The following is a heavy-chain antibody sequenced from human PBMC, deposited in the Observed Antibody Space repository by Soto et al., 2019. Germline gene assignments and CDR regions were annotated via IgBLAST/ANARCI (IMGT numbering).Heavy chain of an antibody. CDR2: IWYDGSNQ. CDR3: ERDLRGGASAYFQH. V-gene: IGHV3-33*01. D-gene: IGHD3-10*01. J-gene: IGHJ1*01. Sequence: QVQLVESGGGVVQPGRSLRLSCAVSGFTFSSFGMHWVRQAPGKGLEWVAVIWYDGSNQFYADSVKGRFTISRDNSKKTLYLQMNSRRAEDTAVYYCERDLRGGASAYFQHWGQGTLVTVSS. CDR1: GFTFSSFG.